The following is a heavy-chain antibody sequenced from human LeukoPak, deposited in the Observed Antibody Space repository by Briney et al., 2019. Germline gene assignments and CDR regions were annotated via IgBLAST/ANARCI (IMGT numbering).Heavy chain of an antibody. Sequence: ASVKVSCKASGYTFTGYYMHWVRQAPGQGLEWMGWINPNSGGTNYAQKFQGRVTMTRNTSISTAYMELSSLRSEDTAVYYCARGRGYDFWSGYYKSYYFDYWGQGTLVTVSS. CDR3: ARGRGYDFWSGYYKSYYFDY. V-gene: IGHV1-2*02. CDR1: GYTFTGYY. J-gene: IGHJ4*02. CDR2: INPNSGGT. D-gene: IGHD3-3*01.